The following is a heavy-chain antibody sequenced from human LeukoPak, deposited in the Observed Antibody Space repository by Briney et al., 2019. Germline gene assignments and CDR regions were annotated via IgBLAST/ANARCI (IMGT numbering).Heavy chain of an antibody. CDR1: GGSISSSSYY. J-gene: IGHJ4*02. CDR3: ANIPPFGDTAHFDY. Sequence: PSETLSLTCTVSGGSISSSSYYWGWVRQAPGKGLEWVSAISGSGGSTYYAASVKGRFTISRDNSKNTLYLQMNSLRAEDTAVYYCANIPPFGDTAHFDYWGQGTLVTVSS. V-gene: IGHV3-23*01. D-gene: IGHD5-18*01. CDR2: ISGSGGST.